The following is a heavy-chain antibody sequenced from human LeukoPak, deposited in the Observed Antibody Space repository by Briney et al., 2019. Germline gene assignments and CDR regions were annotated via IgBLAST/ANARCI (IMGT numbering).Heavy chain of an antibody. CDR2: IIPILGLS. D-gene: IGHD2-21*02. V-gene: IGHV1-69*04. J-gene: IGHJ4*02. CDR1: GGSFNSFA. CDR3: TRDVRHCRAGCYIH. Sequence: ASVKVSCKASGGSFNSFAFSWVRQAPGQGLEWVGRIIPILGLSTSAQNFKGRVSITADKATNTAYMELTSLRSEDTAVYYCTRDVRHCRAGCYIHWGEGTLVAVSS.